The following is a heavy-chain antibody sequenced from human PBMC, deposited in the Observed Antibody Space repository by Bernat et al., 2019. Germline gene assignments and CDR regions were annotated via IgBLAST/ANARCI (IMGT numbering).Heavy chain of an antibody. D-gene: IGHD4-23*01. V-gene: IGHV3-33*01. CDR2: IWYDGSNK. J-gene: IGHJ4*02. Sequence: QVQLVESGGGVVQPGRSLRLSCAASGFTFSTYGMHWVRQAPGKGLEWVAVIWYDGSNKYYADSVNGRFTISKDNSKNTLSLEMNSLGAEDTAVYYCARDRAVTHLDYWGQGTLVTVSS. CDR3: ARDRAVTHLDY. CDR1: GFTFSTYG.